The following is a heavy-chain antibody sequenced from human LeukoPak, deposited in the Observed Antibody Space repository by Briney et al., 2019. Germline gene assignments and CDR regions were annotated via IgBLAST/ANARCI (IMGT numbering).Heavy chain of an antibody. CDR2: IYPGDSDT. Sequence: GESLKMSCKGSGYSFTSYWIGWVRQMPGKGLEWMGIIYPGDSDTRYSPSFQGQVTISADKSISTAYLQWSSLKASDTAMYYCARQLYHYDSSGYYLLDYWGQGTLVTVSS. CDR1: GYSFTSYW. J-gene: IGHJ4*02. D-gene: IGHD3-22*01. CDR3: ARQLYHYDSSGYYLLDY. V-gene: IGHV5-51*01.